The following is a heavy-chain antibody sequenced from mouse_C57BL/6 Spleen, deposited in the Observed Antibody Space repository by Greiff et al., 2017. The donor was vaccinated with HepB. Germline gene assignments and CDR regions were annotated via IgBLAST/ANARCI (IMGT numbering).Heavy chain of an antibody. CDR1: GYTFTSYG. D-gene: IGHD2-5*01. CDR2: IYPRSGNT. CDR3: ARRGAYYSNYFYAMDY. V-gene: IGHV1-81*01. J-gene: IGHJ4*01. Sequence: VQLQESGAELARPGASVKLSCKASGYTFTSYGISWVKQRTGQGLEWIGEIYPRSGNTYYNEKFKGKATLTADKSSSTAYMELRSLTSEDSAVYFCARRGAYYSNYFYAMDYWGQGTSVTVSS.